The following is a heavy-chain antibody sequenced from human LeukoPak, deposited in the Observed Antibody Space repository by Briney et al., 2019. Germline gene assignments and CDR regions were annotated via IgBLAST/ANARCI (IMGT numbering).Heavy chain of an antibody. CDR1: GFTFDDYA. J-gene: IGHJ4*02. CDR2: ISWNSGSI. CDR3: AKAKRGYSGYEFDY. Sequence: GRSLRLSCAAPGFTFDDYAMHWVRQAPGKGLEWVSGISWNSGSIGYADSVKGRFTISRDNAKNSLYLQMSSLRAEDTALYYCAKAKRGYSGYEFDYWGQGTLVTVSS. V-gene: IGHV3-9*01. D-gene: IGHD5-12*01.